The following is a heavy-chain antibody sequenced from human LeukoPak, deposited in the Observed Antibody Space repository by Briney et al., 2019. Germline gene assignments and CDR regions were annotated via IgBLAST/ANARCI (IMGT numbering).Heavy chain of an antibody. J-gene: IGHJ4*02. CDR2: FDPEDGET. V-gene: IGHV1-24*01. CDR3: ATLHDFWSGYFTF. D-gene: IGHD3-3*01. Sequence: GASVKVSCKVSGYTLTELSMHWVRQAPRKGLEWMGGFDPEDGETIYAQKFQGRVTMTEDTSTDTAYMELSSLRSEDTAVYYCATLHDFWSGYFTFWGQGTLVTVSS. CDR1: GYTLTELS.